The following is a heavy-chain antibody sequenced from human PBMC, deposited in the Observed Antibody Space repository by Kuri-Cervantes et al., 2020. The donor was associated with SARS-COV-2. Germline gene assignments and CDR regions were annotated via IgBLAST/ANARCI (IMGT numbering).Heavy chain of an antibody. J-gene: IGHJ4*02. CDR2: ISSSSSYI. CDR3: ARVEGISLDY. D-gene: IGHD3-3*01. Sequence: GESLKISCAASGFTFSSYSMNWVRQAPGKGLEWVSSISSSSSYIYYADSVKGRFTISGDNAKNSLYLQMNSLRAEDTAVYYCARVEGISLDYWGQGTLVTVSS. V-gene: IGHV3-21*01. CDR1: GFTFSSYS.